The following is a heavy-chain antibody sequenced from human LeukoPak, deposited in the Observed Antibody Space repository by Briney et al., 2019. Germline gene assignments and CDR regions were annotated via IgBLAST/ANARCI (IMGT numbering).Heavy chain of an antibody. CDR1: GGIFSSYG. Sequence: GASVKVSCKASGGIFSSYGISWVRQAPGQGLEWMGRIIPILGTANYAQKFQDRVTITADKSTSTAYMELRSLRPEDTAVYFCARGSHYYDSSGYNYVNSFDIWGQGTMVTVSS. V-gene: IGHV1-69*04. CDR3: ARGSHYYDSSGYNYVNSFDI. D-gene: IGHD3-22*01. CDR2: IIPILGTA. J-gene: IGHJ3*02.